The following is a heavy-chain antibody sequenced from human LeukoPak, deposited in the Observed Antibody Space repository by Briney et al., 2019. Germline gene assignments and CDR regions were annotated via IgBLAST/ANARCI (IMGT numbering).Heavy chain of an antibody. CDR1: GFTFSSYA. Sequence: GGSLRLSCAASGFTFSSYAMSWVRQAPGKGREWVSAMSGRGGSTYYGDSVKERLTISRQNSKHTLSLQMNSLRADDTPVYYCANGQFERRTVFNWFDPRGQATLVTVSS. CDR3: ANGQFERRTVFNWFDP. D-gene: IGHD3-10*01. V-gene: IGHV3-23*01. J-gene: IGHJ5*02. CDR2: MSGRGGST.